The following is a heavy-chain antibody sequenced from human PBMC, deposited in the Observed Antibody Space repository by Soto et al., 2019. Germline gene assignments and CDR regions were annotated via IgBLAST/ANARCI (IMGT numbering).Heavy chain of an antibody. CDR2: IIPDFDKA. Sequence: QVQLVQSGADVKKPGSSVKVSCKTSGGPFGSSAISWVRQAPAQGLEWMGEIIPDFDKANYAQNFQGRLTITAVEPTGTVFMQLSSLRSAGAAVYFCARQRRDYGDACDLWGLVTVVTVSS. J-gene: IGHJ3*01. CDR1: GGPFGSSA. CDR3: ARQRRDYGDACDL. V-gene: IGHV1-69*01. D-gene: IGHD3-16*01.